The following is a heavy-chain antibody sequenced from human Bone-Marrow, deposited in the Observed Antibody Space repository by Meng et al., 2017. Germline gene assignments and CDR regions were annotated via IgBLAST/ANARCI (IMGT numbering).Heavy chain of an antibody. D-gene: IGHD3-9*01. V-gene: IGHV3-33*06. CDR2: IWYDGSNK. CDR3: AKGLRYFDWLFDY. Sequence: SCAASGFTFSSYGMHWVRQAPGKGLEWVAVIWYDGSNKYYADSVKGRFTISRDNSKNTLYLQMNSLRAEDTAVYYCAKGLRYFDWLFDYWGQGTLVTVSS. J-gene: IGHJ4*02. CDR1: GFTFSSYG.